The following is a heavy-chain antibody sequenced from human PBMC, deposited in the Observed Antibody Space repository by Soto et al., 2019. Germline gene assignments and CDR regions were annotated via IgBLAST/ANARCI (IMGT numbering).Heavy chain of an antibody. Sequence: QVQLVASGGGVVQPGGSLRLSCAASGFTFRSYGMHWVRQAPGKGLEWVAVIWYDGSNKYYADSVKGRFTISRDNSKNTLYLQMNSLRAEDTAVYYCARGNYESSGSLDYWGQGTLVTVSS. J-gene: IGHJ4*02. D-gene: IGHD3-22*01. CDR3: ARGNYESSGSLDY. CDR1: GFTFRSYG. V-gene: IGHV3-33*01. CDR2: IWYDGSNK.